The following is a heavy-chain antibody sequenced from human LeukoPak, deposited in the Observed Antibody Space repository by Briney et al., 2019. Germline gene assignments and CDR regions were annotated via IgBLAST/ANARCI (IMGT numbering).Heavy chain of an antibody. V-gene: IGHV3-7*01. D-gene: IGHD4-11*01. CDR1: GFTSSSYA. CDR2: VQHIGGET. J-gene: IGHJ1*01. CDR3: ATYSILNAREFRY. Sequence: AGGSLRLSCAASGFTSSSYAMSWVRQAPGKGLEWVANVQHIGGETYYVDSVKGRFTISRDNAKNSVYLQMNSLGADDTAVYYCATYSILNAREFRYWGQGTLVTVTS.